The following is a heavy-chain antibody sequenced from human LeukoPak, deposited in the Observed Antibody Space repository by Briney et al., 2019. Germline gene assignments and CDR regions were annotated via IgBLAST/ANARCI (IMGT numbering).Heavy chain of an antibody. CDR1: GGSISSGGYY. CDR2: IYYSGST. J-gene: IGHJ5*02. Sequence: SQTLSLTCAVSGGSISSGGYYWSWIRQHPGKGLEWIGYIYYSGSTYYNPSLKSRVTISVDTSKNQFSLKLSSVTAADTAVYYCAREVGDSSSSQTDRTENWFDPWGQGTLVTVSS. V-gene: IGHV4-31*11. CDR3: AREVGDSSSSQTDRTENWFDP. D-gene: IGHD6-6*01.